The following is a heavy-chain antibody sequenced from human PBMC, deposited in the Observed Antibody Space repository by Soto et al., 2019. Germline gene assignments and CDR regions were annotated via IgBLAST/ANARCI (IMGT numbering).Heavy chain of an antibody. J-gene: IGHJ4*02. Sequence: GESLKISCQGSGYSFTTYWIGWVRQMPGKGLEWMGIIYPADSDIKYSPSFQGQVTISADKSISTAYLQWSSLKASDTAVYFCARAGGSYDFDHWGRGTLVTVSS. CDR2: IYPADSDI. D-gene: IGHD1-26*01. CDR3: ARAGGSYDFDH. CDR1: GYSFTTYW. V-gene: IGHV5-51*01.